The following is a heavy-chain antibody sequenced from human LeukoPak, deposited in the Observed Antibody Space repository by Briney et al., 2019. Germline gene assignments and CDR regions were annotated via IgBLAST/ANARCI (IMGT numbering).Heavy chain of an antibody. CDR3: ARDGGLERPFGMDV. D-gene: IGHD1-1*01. Sequence: SQTLSLTCTVSGGSISSGGYYWSWIRQHPGKGPEWIGYIYYSGSTYYSPSLKSRVTISVDTSKNQFSLKLSSVTAADTAVYYCARDGGLERPFGMDVWGQGTTVTVSS. V-gene: IGHV4-31*03. CDR2: IYYSGST. CDR1: GGSISSGGYY. J-gene: IGHJ6*02.